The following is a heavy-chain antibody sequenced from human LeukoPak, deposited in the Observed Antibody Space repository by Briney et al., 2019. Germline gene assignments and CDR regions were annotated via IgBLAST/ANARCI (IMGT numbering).Heavy chain of an antibody. CDR3: AREADGIAAAGIWFDP. CDR2: IYTSGST. CDR1: GGSISSGLYY. Sequence: SETLSLTCTVSGGSISSGLYYWSWIRQPAGKGLEWIGRIYTSGSTNYNPSLKSRVTISVDTSKNQFSLKLSSVTAADTAVYYCAREADGIAAAGIWFDPWGQGTLVTVSS. D-gene: IGHD6-13*01. J-gene: IGHJ5*02. V-gene: IGHV4-61*02.